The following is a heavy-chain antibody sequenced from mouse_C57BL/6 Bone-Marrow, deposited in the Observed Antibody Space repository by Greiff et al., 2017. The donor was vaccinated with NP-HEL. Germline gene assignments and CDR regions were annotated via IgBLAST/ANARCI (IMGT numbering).Heavy chain of an antibody. V-gene: IGHV3-6*01. CDR1: GYSINSGYY. CDR3: ARDDYDGAMDY. J-gene: IGHJ4*01. CDR2: ISYDGSN. D-gene: IGHD2-4*01. Sequence: DVKLQESGPGLVKPSQSLSLTCSVTGYSINSGYYWNWIRQFPGNKLEWMGYISYDGSNNYNPSLKNRISITRDTSKNQFFLKLNSVTTEDTATYYCARDDYDGAMDYWGQGTSVTVSS.